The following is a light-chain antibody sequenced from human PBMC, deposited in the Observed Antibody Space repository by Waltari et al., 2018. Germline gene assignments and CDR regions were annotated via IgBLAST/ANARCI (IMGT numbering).Light chain of an antibody. CDR1: QDIGTY. J-gene: IGKJ1*01. CDR2: AAS. V-gene: IGKV1-9*01. Sequence: DIQLTQSPSFLSASVGRRVTVTCRASQDIGTYLAWYQKKPGKAPHLLIYAASSLHTGVPSRFSGSGSGTEFTLTISSLQPDDFATYYCQQYNSYPWTFGQGTKVEIK. CDR3: QQYNSYPWT.